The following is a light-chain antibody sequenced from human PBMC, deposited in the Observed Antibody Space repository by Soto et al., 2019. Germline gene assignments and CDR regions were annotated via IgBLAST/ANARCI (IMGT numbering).Light chain of an antibody. J-gene: IGLJ1*01. CDR2: EVS. CDR1: SSDIGSYNR. CDR3: NSYTSGNTYV. V-gene: IGLV2-18*02. Sequence: QSALTQPPSVSGSPGQSVTISCTGTSSDIGSYNRVSWYQQPPGTAPKLMIYEVSNRPSGVPDRFSGSKSGNTASLTISGLQPEYEADYYCNSYTSGNTYVFGTGTKVTVL.